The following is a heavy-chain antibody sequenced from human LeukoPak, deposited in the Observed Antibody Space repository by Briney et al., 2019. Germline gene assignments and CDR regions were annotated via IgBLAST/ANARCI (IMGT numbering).Heavy chain of an antibody. CDR3: ARDGSGSGTDYYYYYYGMDV. V-gene: IGHV4-59*12. CDR1: GGSISSYY. Sequence: PSETLSLTCTVSGGSISSYYWSWIRQPPGKGLEWIGYIYYSGSTNYNPSLKSRVTISVDTSKNQFSLKLSSVTAADTAVYYCARDGSGSGTDYYYYYYGMDVWGQGTTVTVSS. CDR2: IYYSGST. J-gene: IGHJ6*02. D-gene: IGHD3-10*01.